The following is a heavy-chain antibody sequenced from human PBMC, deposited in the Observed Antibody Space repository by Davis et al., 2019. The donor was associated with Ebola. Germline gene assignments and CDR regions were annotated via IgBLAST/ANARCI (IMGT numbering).Heavy chain of an antibody. J-gene: IGHJ6*03. CDR1: GYSISSGGYY. Sequence: SQTLSLTCAVSGYSISSGGYYWSWIRQHPGKGLEWIGYIYYSGSTNYNPSPKSRVTISVDTSKNQFSLKLSSVTAADTAVYYCAREVLYYYYYMDVWAKGQWSPSL. CDR2: IYYSGST. V-gene: IGHV4-31*02. CDR3: AREVLYYYYYMDV. D-gene: IGHD4/OR15-4a*01.